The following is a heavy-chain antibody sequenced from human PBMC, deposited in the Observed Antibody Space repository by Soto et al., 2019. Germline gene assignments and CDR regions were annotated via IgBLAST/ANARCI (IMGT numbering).Heavy chain of an antibody. CDR1: GGSFSGYY. D-gene: IGHD4-4*01. J-gene: IGHJ4*02. V-gene: IGHV4-34*01. Sequence: PWETLSLTCAVYGGSFSGYYWSWICQPPGKGLEWIGEINHSGSTNYNPSLKSRVTISVDTSKNQFSLKLSSVTAADTAVYYCARAGGLYSNYNGGKGFDYWGQGTLVTVSS. CDR2: INHSGST. CDR3: ARAGGLYSNYNGGKGFDY.